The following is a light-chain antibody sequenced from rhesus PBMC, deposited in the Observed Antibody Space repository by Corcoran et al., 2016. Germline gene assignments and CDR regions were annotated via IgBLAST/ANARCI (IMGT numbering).Light chain of an antibody. CDR2: EVS. J-gene: IGLJ1*01. V-gene: IGLV2-32*02. CDR1: SSDIGGYNY. CDR3: SSYAGSNTFI. Sequence: QAALTQPRSVSGSPGQSVTISCTGTSSDIGGYNYVSWYQQHPGTAPKLMISEVSKRPSWVSDRFSGSKSGNTASLTISGLQAEDEADYYCSSYAGSNTFIFGTGTRLTVL.